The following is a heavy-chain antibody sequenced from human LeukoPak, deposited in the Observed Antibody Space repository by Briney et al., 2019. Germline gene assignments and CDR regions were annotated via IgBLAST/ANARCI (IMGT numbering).Heavy chain of an antibody. CDR2: IYYSGST. Sequence: SEALSLTCTVSGGSIGSDDYYWSWIRQPPGKGLEWIGCIYYSGSTYYNPSLKSRVTISVDTSKNQFSLKLNSVTAADTAVYYCARGVERIFGVVNWFDPWGQGTPVTVSS. V-gene: IGHV4-30-4*01. J-gene: IGHJ5*02. D-gene: IGHD3-3*01. CDR1: GGSIGSDDYY. CDR3: ARGVERIFGVVNWFDP.